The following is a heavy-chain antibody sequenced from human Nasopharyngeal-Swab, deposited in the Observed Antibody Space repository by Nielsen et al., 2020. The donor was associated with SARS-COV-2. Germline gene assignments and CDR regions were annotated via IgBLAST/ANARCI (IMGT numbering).Heavy chain of an antibody. V-gene: IGHV4-39*07. CDR2: IYYSGST. Sequence: ESLKISCTVSGGSISSSSYYWGWNRQPPGKGREWIGSIYYSGSTYYNPSLKSRVTISVDTSKNQFSLKLSPVTAADTAVYYCARDFEGYSYGSDDYWGQGTLVTVSS. CDR1: GGSISSSSYY. J-gene: IGHJ4*02. CDR3: ARDFEGYSYGSDDY. D-gene: IGHD5-18*01.